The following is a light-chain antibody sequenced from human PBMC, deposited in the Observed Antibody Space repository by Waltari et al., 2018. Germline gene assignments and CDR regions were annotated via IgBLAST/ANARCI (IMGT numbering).Light chain of an antibody. J-gene: IGLJ2*01. V-gene: IGLV2-23*03. Sequence: QSALTQPASVSGSPGQPITIPCPGTSRDVGSYNLASSYQQHPGKAPKLMIYEGSKRPSGVSNRFSGSKAGNTASLTITGLQAEDEADYYCCSYAGSSTFVVFGGGTALTVL. CDR1: SRDVGSYNL. CDR2: EGS. CDR3: CSYAGSSTFVV.